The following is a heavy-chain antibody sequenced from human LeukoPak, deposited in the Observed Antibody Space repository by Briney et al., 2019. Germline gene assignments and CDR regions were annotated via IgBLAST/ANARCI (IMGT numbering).Heavy chain of an antibody. CDR3: AKDQSSYGSSLYGLDV. V-gene: IGHV3-30*18. CDR2: ISYDGSNK. D-gene: IGHD3-10*01. J-gene: IGHJ6*02. Sequence: GGSLRLSCAASGFTFSTYGMHWVRQAPGKGLEWVAIISYDGSNKYYADSVKGRFTISRDNSKNTLSLQMNSLRDEDTAVYYCAKDQSSYGSSLYGLDVWGQGTTVTVSS. CDR1: GFTFSTYG.